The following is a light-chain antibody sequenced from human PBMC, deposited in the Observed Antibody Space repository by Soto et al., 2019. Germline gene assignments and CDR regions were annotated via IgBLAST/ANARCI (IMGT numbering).Light chain of an antibody. V-gene: IGKV1-39*01. CDR3: QQSYSTP. CDR2: AAS. CDR1: QSISSY. Sequence: DIKMTQSPASLSASVGDRVTITCRASQSISSYLNWYQQKPGKAPKLLIYAASSLQSGVPSRFSGSGSGTDFTLTISSLQPEDFATYYCQQSYSTPFGQGAKVDI. J-gene: IGKJ1*01.